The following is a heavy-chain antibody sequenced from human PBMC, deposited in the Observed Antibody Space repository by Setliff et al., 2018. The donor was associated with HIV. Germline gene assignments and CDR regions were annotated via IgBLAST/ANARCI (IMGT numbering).Heavy chain of an antibody. CDR1: SVNNGYY. CDR3: GHQSDVTAVVDY. Sequence: SETLSLTLQETSVNNGYYWTWIRQRPGQGLEWLGYVFYRGTVSYNPSLKSRLTIVVDKPTNKVSLKLTSVTAADTGTYYCGHQSDVTAVVDYWGQGTQVTVSS. J-gene: IGHJ4*02. D-gene: IGHD2-21*02. V-gene: IGHV4-31*02. CDR2: VFYRGTV.